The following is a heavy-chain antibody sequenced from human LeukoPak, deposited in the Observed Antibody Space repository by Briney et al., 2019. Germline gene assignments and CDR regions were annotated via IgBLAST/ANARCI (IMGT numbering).Heavy chain of an antibody. CDR3: AKDRIREMDNPYFDY. CDR1: GFSFSSYT. D-gene: IGHD5-24*01. CDR2: ISSISNHI. V-gene: IGHV3-21*04. J-gene: IGHJ4*02. Sequence: GGSLRLSCAASGFSFSSYTMNWVRQAPGKGLEWVSFISSISNHIYYADSVKGRFSISRDNAKNSLYLQMNSLRAEDTAVYYCAKDRIREMDNPYFDYWGQGTLVTVSS.